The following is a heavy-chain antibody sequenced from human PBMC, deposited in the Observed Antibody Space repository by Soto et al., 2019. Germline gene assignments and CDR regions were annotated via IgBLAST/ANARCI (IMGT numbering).Heavy chain of an antibody. CDR2: ISYDGSNK. J-gene: IGHJ5*02. V-gene: IGHV3-30*18. CDR1: GFTFSSYG. Sequence: GGSLRLSCAASGFTFSSYGMHWVRQAPGKGLEWVAVISYDGSNKYYADSVKGRFTISRDNSKNTLYLQLNSLRAEDTAVYYCAKDDLRLLRYFTWFDPWGQGTLVTVSS. D-gene: IGHD3-9*01. CDR3: AKDDLRLLRYFTWFDP.